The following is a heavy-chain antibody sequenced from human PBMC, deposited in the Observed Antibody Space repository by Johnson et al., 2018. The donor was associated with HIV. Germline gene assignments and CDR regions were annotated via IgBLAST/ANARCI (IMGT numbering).Heavy chain of an antibody. CDR1: TFSSYA. Sequence: TFSSYAMHWVRQAPGKGLEWVAVISYDGSNKYYADSVRGRFTISRDNSKNTLYLQMNSLRAEDTAVYYCAREGEGYSSSWYDAFDIWGQGTMVTVSS. CDR2: ISYDGSNK. D-gene: IGHD6-13*01. J-gene: IGHJ3*02. V-gene: IGHV3-30*04. CDR3: AREGEGYSSSWYDAFDI.